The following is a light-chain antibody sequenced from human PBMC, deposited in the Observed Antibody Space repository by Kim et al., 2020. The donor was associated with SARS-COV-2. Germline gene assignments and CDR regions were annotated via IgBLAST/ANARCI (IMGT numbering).Light chain of an antibody. J-gene: IGLJ2*01. V-gene: IGLV3-25*03. CDR3: QSADST. CDR1: ALPKQY. CDR2: KDS. Sequence: SYELTQPPSVSVSPGQTARITCSGDALPKQYAYWYQQKPGQAPVLVIYKDSERPSGIPERFSGSSSGTTVTLTISGVQAEDEADYYCQSADSTFGGGTQLTVL.